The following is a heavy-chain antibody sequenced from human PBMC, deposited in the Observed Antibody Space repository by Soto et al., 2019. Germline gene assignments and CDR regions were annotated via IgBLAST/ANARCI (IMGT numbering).Heavy chain of an antibody. V-gene: IGHV3-48*03. CDR3: ARWYGSGSHFDY. J-gene: IGHJ4*02. CDR1: GFTFSSYE. CDR2: ISSSGSTI. Sequence: GSLRLSCAASGFTFSSYEMNWVRQAPGKGLEWVSYISSSGSTIYYADSVKGRFTISRDNAKNSLYLQMNSLRAEDTAVYYCARWYGSGSHFDYWGQGTLVTVSS. D-gene: IGHD3-10*01.